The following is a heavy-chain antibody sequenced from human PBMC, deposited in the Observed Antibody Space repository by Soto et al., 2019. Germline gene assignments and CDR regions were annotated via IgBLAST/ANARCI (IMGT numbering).Heavy chain of an antibody. CDR3: ARRAMYRSSWYVTDY. V-gene: IGHV3-21*01. CDR2: ISTSISYI. Sequence: GGSLRLSCAASGFTFSTYSMNWVRQAPGKGLEWVSSISTSISYIYYADSVKGRFTISRDNAKNSLYLQMSSLRAEDTAVYYCARRAMYRSSWYVTDYWGQGTLVTVSS. CDR1: GFTFSTYS. J-gene: IGHJ4*02. D-gene: IGHD6-13*01.